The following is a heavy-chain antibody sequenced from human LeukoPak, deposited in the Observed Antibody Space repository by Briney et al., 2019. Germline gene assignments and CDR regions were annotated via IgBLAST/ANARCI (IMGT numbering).Heavy chain of an antibody. D-gene: IGHD3-10*01. CDR2: ISGSGGST. CDR1: GFTFSSYG. Sequence: GGSLRLSCAASGFTFSSYGMSWVRQAPGKGLEWVSAISGSGGSTYYADSVKGRFTISRDNSKNTLYLQMNSLRAEDTAVYYCARDSDEEGIDPWGQGTLVTVSS. V-gene: IGHV3-23*01. J-gene: IGHJ5*02. CDR3: ARDSDEEGIDP.